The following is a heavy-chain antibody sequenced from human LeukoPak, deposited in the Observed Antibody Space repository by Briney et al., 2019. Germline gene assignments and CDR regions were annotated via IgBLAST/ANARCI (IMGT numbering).Heavy chain of an antibody. CDR3: ARDPLTSGSCIDY. V-gene: IGHV1-69*04. CDR2: IVPVLGFT. CDR1: RGTFSNDA. Sequence: VKVSCKASRGTFSNDAINWVRQAPGQGLEWMGRIVPVLGFTNFPQSFEGRVTLTADTSTTTAYMELSSLTSDDTAVYYCARDPLTSGSCIDYWGQGILVTVSS. J-gene: IGHJ4*01. D-gene: IGHD3-10*01.